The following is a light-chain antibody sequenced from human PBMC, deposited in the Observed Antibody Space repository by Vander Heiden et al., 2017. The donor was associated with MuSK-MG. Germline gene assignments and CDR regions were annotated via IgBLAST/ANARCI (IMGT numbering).Light chain of an antibody. CDR2: DVS. CDR1: SSDVGGYNY. CDR3: TSYTSSSALGV. V-gene: IGLV2-14*03. J-gene: IGLJ1*01. Sequence: QSALTQPASVFGSPVQSITISRTGTSSDVGGYNYVSWYQQHPGKAPKLMIYDVSNRPSGVSNRFSGSKSGNTASLTISGLQAEDEADYYCTSYTSSSALGVFGTGTKVTVL.